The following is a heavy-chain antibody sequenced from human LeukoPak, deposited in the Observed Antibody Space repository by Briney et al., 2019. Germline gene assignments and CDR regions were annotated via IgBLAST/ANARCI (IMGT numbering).Heavy chain of an antibody. D-gene: IGHD3-9*01. CDR2: IYYSGST. Sequence: SETLSLTCTVSGVSISSGGYYWSWIRQHPGKGLEWIGYIYYSGSTYYNPSLKSRVTISVDTSKNQFSLKLSSVTAADTAVYYCARGRLPSDYDILTGYSPEHAFDIWGQGTMVTVSS. J-gene: IGHJ3*02. V-gene: IGHV4-31*03. CDR3: ARGRLPSDYDILTGYSPEHAFDI. CDR1: GVSISSGGYY.